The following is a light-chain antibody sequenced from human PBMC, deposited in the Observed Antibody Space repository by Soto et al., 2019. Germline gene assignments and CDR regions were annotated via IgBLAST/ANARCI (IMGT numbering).Light chain of an antibody. V-gene: IGKV3-11*01. CDR1: QSVSSY. CDR2: DES. CDR3: QQRSKSFT. J-gene: IGKJ3*01. Sequence: EIVLTQSPATLSLSPGERATLSCRASQSVSSYLAWYQQKPGQAPRLLIYDESSRATGIPARFSGSGSGTDFTRTISSLEPEYFAVYYCQQRSKSFTFGSETKVDIK.